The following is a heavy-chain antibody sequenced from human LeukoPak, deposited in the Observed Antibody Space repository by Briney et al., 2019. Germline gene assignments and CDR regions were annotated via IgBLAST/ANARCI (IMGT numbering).Heavy chain of an antibody. CDR2: ISSSGGNS. D-gene: IGHD3-16*02. J-gene: IGHJ4*02. V-gene: IGHV3-48*01. Sequence: GGSLRLSCAAPGFTFSIYGISWVRQAPGKGLEWVSYISSSGGNSYHADSVKGRFSISRDNSKNSLYLQMNSLRAEDTAMYFCASGYRSGPICAWGQGTLVTVSS. CDR3: ASGYRSGPICA. CDR1: GFTFSIYG.